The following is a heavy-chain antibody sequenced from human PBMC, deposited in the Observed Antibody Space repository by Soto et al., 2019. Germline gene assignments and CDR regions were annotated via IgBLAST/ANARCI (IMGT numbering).Heavy chain of an antibody. CDR3: ARVAYSSSLRDY. CDR2: IYSGGST. CDR1: GFTVSSNY. Sequence: EVQLVETGGGLIQHGGSLRLSCAASGFTVSSNYMSWVRQGPGKGLEWVSVIYSGGSTYYADSVKGRFTISRSNSNNTLYLQMNSLRAEDTAVYYCARVAYSSSLRDYWGQGTLVTVSS. V-gene: IGHV3-53*02. J-gene: IGHJ4*02. D-gene: IGHD6-13*01.